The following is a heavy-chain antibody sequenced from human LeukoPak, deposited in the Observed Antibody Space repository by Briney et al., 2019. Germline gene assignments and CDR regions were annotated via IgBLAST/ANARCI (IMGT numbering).Heavy chain of an antibody. Sequence: GGSLRLSCVVSTFTKAWMNWVRQAPGKGLEWVGRVKNRGDGRTTDYAAPVKGRFIISRDDSKKTVYLQMDSLKTEDTAVYFCTTEYFGGFEYWGQGTLVTVSP. J-gene: IGHJ4*02. V-gene: IGHV3-15*07. CDR2: VKNRGDGRTT. CDR3: TTEYFGGFEY. CDR1: TFTKAW. D-gene: IGHD3-16*01.